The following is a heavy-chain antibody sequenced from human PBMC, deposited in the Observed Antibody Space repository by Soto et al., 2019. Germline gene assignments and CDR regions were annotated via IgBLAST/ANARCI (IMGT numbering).Heavy chain of an antibody. Sequence: SSETLSHPYTFPGVSISSGDHSGSWIRQPPGKGLEWIGYIYYIGNTLCNPSLKSRVTISLDTSKSQFSLKLRSVTAADTAVYYCARVHQTYPLLYAFDYWGQGTLVTVS. V-gene: IGHV4-30-4*01. J-gene: IGHJ4*02. CDR2: IYYIGNT. CDR3: ARVHQTYPLLYAFDY. CDR1: GVSISSGDHS. D-gene: IGHD2-2*02.